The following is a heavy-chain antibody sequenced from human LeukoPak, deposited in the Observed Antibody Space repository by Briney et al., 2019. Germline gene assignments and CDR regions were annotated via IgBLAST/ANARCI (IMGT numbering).Heavy chain of an antibody. D-gene: IGHD3-10*01. CDR2: INKDGSST. J-gene: IGHJ4*02. CDR3: ARVHYFPSGLSSYFDH. CDR1: GFTFSSYW. V-gene: IGHV3-74*01. Sequence: PGGSLRLSCAASGFTFSSYWMHWVRQAPGKGLVWVSHINKDGSSTSYADSVKGRFTISRDNAKNTLYLQMSSLRAEDTAVYYCARVHYFPSGLSSYFDHWGPGTLVSVSS.